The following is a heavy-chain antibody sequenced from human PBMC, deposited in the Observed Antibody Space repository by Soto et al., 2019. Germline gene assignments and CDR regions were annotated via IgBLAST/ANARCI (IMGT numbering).Heavy chain of an antibody. V-gene: IGHV1-3*01. CDR1: GYAYTSNA. Sequence: ASAKRWCKDSGYAYTSNAMHWVRQAPKQRLEWMGWISADNGNTNYAQKFQGRVTMTRDTSTSTAYMELRSLRSDDTAVYYCARGTVTTIGYYYGMDVWGQRTTVTGSS. J-gene: IGHJ6*02. D-gene: IGHD4-17*01. CDR3: ARGTVTTIGYYYGMDV. CDR2: ISADNGNT.